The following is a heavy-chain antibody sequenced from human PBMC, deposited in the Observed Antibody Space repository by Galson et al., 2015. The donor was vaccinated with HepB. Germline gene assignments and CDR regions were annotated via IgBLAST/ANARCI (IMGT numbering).Heavy chain of an antibody. CDR3: ARVRYCSSTSCYLGYYYYGMDV. CDR2: IYPGDSDT. CDR1: GYSFTSYW. J-gene: IGHJ6*02. D-gene: IGHD2-2*01. Sequence: QSGAEVKKPGESLKISCKGSGYSFTSYWIGWVRQMPGKGLEWMGIIYPGDSDTRYSPSFQGQVTISADKSISTAYLQWSSLKASDTAMYYCARVRYCSSTSCYLGYYYYGMDVWGQGTTVTVSS. V-gene: IGHV5-51*01.